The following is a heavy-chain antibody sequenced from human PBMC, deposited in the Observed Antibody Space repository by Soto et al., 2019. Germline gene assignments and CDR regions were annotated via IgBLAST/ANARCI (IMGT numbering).Heavy chain of an antibody. J-gene: IGHJ5*02. D-gene: IGHD3-3*01. CDR3: TTLYYDFWSGYSNWFDP. CDR2: IRSKANSYAT. CDR1: GFTFSGSA. V-gene: IGHV3-73*01. Sequence: GXSLILTCVASGFTFSGSAMHCVRQASATGPQWVGRIRSKANSYATAYAASVKGRFTISRDDSKNTAYLQMNSLKTEDTAVYYCTTLYYDFWSGYSNWFDPWGQGTPVTVSS.